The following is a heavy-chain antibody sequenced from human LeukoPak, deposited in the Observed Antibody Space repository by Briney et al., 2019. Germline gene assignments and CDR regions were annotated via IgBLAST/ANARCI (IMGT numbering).Heavy chain of an antibody. CDR2: IKQDGSET. CDR1: GITISNHW. Sequence: PGGSLRLSCAASGITISNHWMTWVRQAPGKGLEWVANIKQDGSETYYVDSVKGRFTISRDNAKNSLFLQMNSLRAEDTAVYYCARDYADYVGYFFFDYWGQGTLVTVSS. D-gene: IGHD4-17*01. J-gene: IGHJ4*02. V-gene: IGHV3-7*01. CDR3: ARDYADYVGYFFFDY.